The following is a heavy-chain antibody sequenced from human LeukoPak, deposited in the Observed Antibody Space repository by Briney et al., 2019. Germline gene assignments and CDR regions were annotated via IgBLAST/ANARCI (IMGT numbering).Heavy chain of an antibody. J-gene: IGHJ5*02. V-gene: IGHV1-69*05. CDR1: GGTFSSYA. Sequence: SVTVSCKASGGTFSSYAISWVRQAPGQGLEWMGGIIPIFGTANYAQKFQGRVTITTDESTSTAYMELSSLRSEDTAVYYCARDQSSYRRYSSGWDWLNWFDPWGQGTLVTVSS. CDR2: IIPIFGTA. D-gene: IGHD6-19*01. CDR3: ARDQSSYRRYSSGWDWLNWFDP.